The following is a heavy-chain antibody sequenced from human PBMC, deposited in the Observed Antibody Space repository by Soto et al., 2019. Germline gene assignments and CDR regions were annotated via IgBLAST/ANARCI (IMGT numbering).Heavy chain of an antibody. V-gene: IGHV3-21*01. CDR2: ISSSSSYI. CDR1: GFTFSSYS. D-gene: IGHD4-17*01. Sequence: GGSLRLSCAASGFTFSSYSMNWVRQAPGKGLEWVSSISSSSSYIYYADSVKGRFTISRDNAKNSLYLQMNSLRAEDTAVYYCARSSGDFIPFDYWGQGTLVTVSS. J-gene: IGHJ4*02. CDR3: ARSSGDFIPFDY.